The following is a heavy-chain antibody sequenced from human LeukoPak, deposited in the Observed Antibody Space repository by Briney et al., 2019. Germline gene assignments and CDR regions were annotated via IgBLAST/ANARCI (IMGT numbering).Heavy chain of an antibody. V-gene: IGHV4-59*08. CDR2: IYYSGST. CDR3: ARHRYILTGYSYYFGY. J-gene: IGHJ4*02. CDR1: GGSISSYY. D-gene: IGHD3-9*01. Sequence: SETLSLTCTVSGGSISSYYWSWIRQPPGKGLEWIGYIYYSGSTDYNPSLKSRVTISVDTSKNQFSLKLSSVTAADTAVYYCARHRYILTGYSYYFGYWGLGTLVTVSS.